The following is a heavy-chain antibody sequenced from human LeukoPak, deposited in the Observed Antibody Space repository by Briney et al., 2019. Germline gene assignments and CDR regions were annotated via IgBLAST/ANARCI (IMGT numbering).Heavy chain of an antibody. CDR1: GFTFSSYA. D-gene: IGHD3-22*01. V-gene: IGHV3-23*01. Sequence: PGGSLRLSCAASGFTFSSYAMSWVRQAPGKGLEWVSAISGSGGSTYYADSVKGRFTISRDNSKNTLYLQMNSLRAEDTAVYYCAKVSLSLYYYDSSGYAEGYFDYWGQGTLVTVSS. J-gene: IGHJ4*02. CDR2: ISGSGGST. CDR3: AKVSLSLYYYDSSGYAEGYFDY.